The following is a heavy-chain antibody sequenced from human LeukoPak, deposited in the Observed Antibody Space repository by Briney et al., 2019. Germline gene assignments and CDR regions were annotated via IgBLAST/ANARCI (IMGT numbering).Heavy chain of an antibody. CDR1: GYPFTSYG. CDR2: IAAYNGAT. V-gene: IGHV1-18*01. D-gene: IGHD2/OR15-2a*01. Sequence: GASVKVSCKASGYPFTSYGLTWVRQTPGQGLQWMGWIAAYNGATNYAQIFQGRISMTTDTSTNTGYMELRSLTSDDTAVYCCAREDSNSENFWGQGTLVTVSS. CDR3: AREDSNSENF. J-gene: IGHJ4*02.